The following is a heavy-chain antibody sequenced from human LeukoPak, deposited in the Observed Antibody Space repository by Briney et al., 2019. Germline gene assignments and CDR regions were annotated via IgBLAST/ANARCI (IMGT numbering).Heavy chain of an antibody. Sequence: GESLKISCKGSGYSFTSYWIGWVRQMPGKGLEWMGIIYPGDSDPRYSPSFQGQVTISADKSISTASLQWSSLKASDTAMYYCASSVAGTFWYFDLWGRGTLVTVSS. CDR3: ASSVAGTFWYFDL. V-gene: IGHV5-51*01. D-gene: IGHD6-19*01. J-gene: IGHJ2*01. CDR1: GYSFTSYW. CDR2: IYPGDSDP.